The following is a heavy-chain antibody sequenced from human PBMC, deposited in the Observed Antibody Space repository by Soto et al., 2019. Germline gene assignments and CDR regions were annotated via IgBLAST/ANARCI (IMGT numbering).Heavy chain of an antibody. D-gene: IGHD2-15*01. CDR1: GGTFSSYT. J-gene: IGHJ3*02. CDR2: IIPILGIA. V-gene: IGHV1-69*02. CDR3: ARALVDPDAFDI. Sequence: QVQLVHSGAEVKKPGSSVKVSCKASGGTFSSYTISWVRQAPGQGLEWMGRIIPILGIANYAQKFQGRVTITADKSTSTAYMELSSLRSEDTAVYYCARALVDPDAFDIWGQGTMVTVSS.